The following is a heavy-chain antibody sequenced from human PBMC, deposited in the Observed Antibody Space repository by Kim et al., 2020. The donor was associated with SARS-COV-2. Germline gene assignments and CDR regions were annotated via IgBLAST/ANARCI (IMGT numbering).Heavy chain of an antibody. Sequence: GGSLRLSCAASGFTFDDYAMHWVRQAPGKGLEWVSLISGDGGSTYYADSVKGRFTISRDNSKNSLYLQMNSLRTEDTALYYCAKDRYHYDILTGAFDYWGQGTLVTVSS. J-gene: IGHJ4*02. CDR2: ISGDGGST. D-gene: IGHD3-9*01. V-gene: IGHV3-43*02. CDR1: GFTFDDYA. CDR3: AKDRYHYDILTGAFDY.